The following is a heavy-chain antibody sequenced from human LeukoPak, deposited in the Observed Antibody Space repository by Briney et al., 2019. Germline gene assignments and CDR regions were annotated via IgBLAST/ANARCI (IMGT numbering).Heavy chain of an antibody. CDR3: ARGKGVSGDFDY. CDR1: GGSFSGYY. Sequence: SETLSLTCAVYGGSFSGYYWSWIRQPPGKGLEWIGEIYHSGSTNYNPSLKSRVTISVDKSKNQLSQKLSSVTAVDTAVYYCARGKGVSGDFDYWGQGTLVTVSS. D-gene: IGHD2-15*01. V-gene: IGHV4-34*01. J-gene: IGHJ4*02. CDR2: IYHSGST.